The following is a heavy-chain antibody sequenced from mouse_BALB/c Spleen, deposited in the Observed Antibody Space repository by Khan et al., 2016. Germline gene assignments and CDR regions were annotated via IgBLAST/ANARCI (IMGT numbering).Heavy chain of an antibody. CDR2: IWSGGST. V-gene: IGHV2-2*02. J-gene: IGHJ4*01. CDR1: GFSLTSYG. Sequence: QVQLKESGPGLVQPSQSLSITCTVSGFSLTSYGVHWVRQSPGKGLEWLGVIWSGGSTDYNAAFISRLSISKDNSKSQVFFKMNSLQANDTAIYXCAKNPTLVWYYYAMDYWGQGTSVTVSS. CDR3: AKNPTLVWYYYAMDY. D-gene: IGHD2-10*02.